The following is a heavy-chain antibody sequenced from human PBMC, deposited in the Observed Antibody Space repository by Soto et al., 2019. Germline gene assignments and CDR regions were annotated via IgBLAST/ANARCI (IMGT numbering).Heavy chain of an antibody. J-gene: IGHJ4*02. D-gene: IGHD3-16*01. Sequence: GGSLRLSCAASGFTFSSYAMSWVRQAPGKGLEWVSAISGSGGSTYYADSVKGRFTISRDNSKNTLYLQMNSLRAEDTAVYYCAKDRHDYIWGTPPEPLDYWGQGTLVTVSS. V-gene: IGHV3-23*01. CDR3: AKDRHDYIWGTPPEPLDY. CDR1: GFTFSSYA. CDR2: ISGSGGST.